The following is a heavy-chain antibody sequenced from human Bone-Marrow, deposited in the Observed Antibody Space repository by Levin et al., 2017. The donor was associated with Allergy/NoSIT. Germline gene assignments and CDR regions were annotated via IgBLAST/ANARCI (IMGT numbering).Heavy chain of an antibody. CDR2: ISSTGNI. CDR1: GGSISSSTYY. D-gene: IGHD2/OR15-2a*01. Sequence: ESLKISCTVSGGSISSSTYYWGWIRQPPGKGLEWIGSISSTGNIYYNPSLKSRLTISVDTSENNFSLELSPVTAAATAIYYCARLPASTSRFDFWGQGFLVTVSS. J-gene: IGHJ4*02. V-gene: IGHV4-39*02. CDR3: ARLPASTSRFDF.